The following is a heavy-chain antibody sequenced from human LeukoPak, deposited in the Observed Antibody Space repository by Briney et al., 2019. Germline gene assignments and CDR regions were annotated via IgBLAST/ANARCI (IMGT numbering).Heavy chain of an antibody. D-gene: IGHD1-1*01. V-gene: IGHV3-48*04. Sequence: GGSLRLSCAASGFAFSTYSMNWVRQAPGNGLEWVSSISSSTATIHYADSVKGRFTISRDNAKNTLYLQMNSLRAEDTAVYYCARAGTTTENDYWGQGTLVTVSS. CDR2: ISSSTATI. CDR1: GFAFSTYS. J-gene: IGHJ4*02. CDR3: ARAGTTTENDY.